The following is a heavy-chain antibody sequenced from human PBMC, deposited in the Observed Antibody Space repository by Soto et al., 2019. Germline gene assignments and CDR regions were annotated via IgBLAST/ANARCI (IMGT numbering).Heavy chain of an antibody. Sequence: GSLRLSCAASGFTFSSYSMNWVRQAPGKGLEWVSYISSSSSTIYYADSVKGRFTISRDNAKNSLYLQMNSLRAEDTAVYYCARGGYEDYYYMDVWGKGTTVTVSS. D-gene: IGHD5-12*01. J-gene: IGHJ6*03. CDR3: ARGGYEDYYYMDV. V-gene: IGHV3-48*01. CDR1: GFTFSSYS. CDR2: ISSSSSTI.